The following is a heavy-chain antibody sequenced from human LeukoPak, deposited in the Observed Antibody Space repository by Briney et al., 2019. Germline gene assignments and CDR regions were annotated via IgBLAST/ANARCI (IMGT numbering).Heavy chain of an antibody. J-gene: IGHJ4*01. CDR1: GFNFRSYW. CDR2: INSDDTDT. CDR3: TRDAGHCHSSGCWKPSDY. Sequence: GGSLRLSCAASGFNFRSYWMQWVRQVPGKGPVWVARINSDDTDTYTDSFKGRFTISRDNANNMLYLQVNMLKADDTAVDHCTRDAGHCHSSGCWKPSDYWGQGALVTVSS. D-gene: IGHD3-22*01. V-gene: IGHV3-74*01.